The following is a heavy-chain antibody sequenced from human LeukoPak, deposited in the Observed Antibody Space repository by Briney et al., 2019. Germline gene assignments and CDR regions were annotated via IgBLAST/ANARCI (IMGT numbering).Heavy chain of an antibody. Sequence: ASVKVSCKASGYTFTGYYMHWVRQAPGQGLEWMGWINPNSGGTNYAQKFQGRVTMTRDTSISTAYMELSRLRSDDTAVYYCARTYYERSGHDYWGQGTLVSVSS. V-gene: IGHV1-2*02. CDR2: INPNSGGT. D-gene: IGHD3-22*01. J-gene: IGHJ4*02. CDR3: ARTYYERSGHDY. CDR1: GYTFTGYY.